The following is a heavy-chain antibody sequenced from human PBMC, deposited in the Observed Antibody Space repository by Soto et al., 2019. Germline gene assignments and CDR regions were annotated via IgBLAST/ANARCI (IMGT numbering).Heavy chain of an antibody. CDR3: VREEFEGGRGHFTN. V-gene: IGHV3-30*03. J-gene: IGHJ4*02. D-gene: IGHD3-3*01. Sequence: QVLLVESGGGVVQPGGSLRLSCAASGFTFSASVMHWVRQAPGKGLEWMAILSYGAKNKYYADSVKGRFTISRDISESTLYLQMDSLRTEDTAVYYCVREEFEGGRGHFTNWGQGTLVSVSS. CDR1: GFTFSASV. CDR2: LSYGAKNK.